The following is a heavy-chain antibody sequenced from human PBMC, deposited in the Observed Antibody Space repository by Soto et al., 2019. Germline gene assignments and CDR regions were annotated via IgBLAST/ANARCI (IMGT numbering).Heavy chain of an antibody. Sequence: GGSLRLSCAASGFTFSSYAMSWVRQAPGKGLEWVSAISGSGGSTYYADSVKGRFTISRDNSKNTLYLQMNSLRAEGTAVYYCAKGTTIFGVVNPSDYWGQGTLVTV. D-gene: IGHD3-3*01. V-gene: IGHV3-23*01. CDR2: ISGSGGST. CDR1: GFTFSSYA. CDR3: AKGTTIFGVVNPSDY. J-gene: IGHJ4*02.